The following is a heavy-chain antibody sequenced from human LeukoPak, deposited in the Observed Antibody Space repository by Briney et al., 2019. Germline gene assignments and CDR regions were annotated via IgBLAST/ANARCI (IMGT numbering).Heavy chain of an antibody. CDR3: ARVYSNYFRYFDY. V-gene: IGHV4-30-4*08. CDR1: GGSISSGDYY. Sequence: SETLSLTCTVSGGSISSGDYYWSWIRQPPGKGLEWIGYIYYSGSTYYNPSLKSRVTISVDTSKNQFSLKLGSVTAADTAVYYCARVYSNYFRYFDYWGQGTLVTVSS. D-gene: IGHD4-11*01. J-gene: IGHJ4*02. CDR2: IYYSGST.